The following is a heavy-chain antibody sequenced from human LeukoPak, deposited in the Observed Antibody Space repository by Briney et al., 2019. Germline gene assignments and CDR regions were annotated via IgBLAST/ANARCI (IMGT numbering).Heavy chain of an antibody. CDR3: ARGGITMVRGVITQRAPFDY. D-gene: IGHD3-10*01. J-gene: IGHJ4*02. CDR1: GFTFSSYA. CDR2: INWNGGST. Sequence: PGGSLRLSCAASGFTFSSYAMSWVRQAPGKGLEWVSGINWNGGSTGYADSVKGRFTISRDNAKNSLYLQMNSLRAEDTALYHCARGGITMVRGVITQRAPFDYWGQGTLVTVSS. V-gene: IGHV3-20*01.